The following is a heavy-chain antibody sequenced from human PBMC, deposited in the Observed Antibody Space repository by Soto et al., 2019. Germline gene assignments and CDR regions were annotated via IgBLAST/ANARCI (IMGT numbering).Heavy chain of an antibody. CDR3: ARGKDVVVPAAMYY. CDR1: GFTFSSYS. V-gene: IGHV3-48*02. D-gene: IGHD2-2*01. J-gene: IGHJ4*02. CDR2: ISSSSSTI. Sequence: GGSLRLSCAASGFTFSSYSMNWVRQAPGKGLEWVSYISSSSSTIYYADSVKGRFTISRDNAKNSLYLQMNSLRDEDTAVYYCARGKDVVVPAAMYYWGQGTLVTVSS.